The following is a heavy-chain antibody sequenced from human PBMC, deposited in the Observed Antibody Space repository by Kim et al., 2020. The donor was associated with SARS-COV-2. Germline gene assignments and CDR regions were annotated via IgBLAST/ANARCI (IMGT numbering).Heavy chain of an antibody. CDR3: ARGVAAAGSYFDY. D-gene: IGHD6-13*01. CDR1: GGSFSGYY. V-gene: IGHV4-34*01. CDR2: INHSGST. Sequence: SETLSLTCAVYGGSFSGYYWSWIRQPPGKGLEWIGEINHSGSTNYNPSLKSRVTISVDTSKNQFSLKLSSVTAADTAVYYCARGVAAAGSYFDYWGQGTLVTVSS. J-gene: IGHJ4*02.